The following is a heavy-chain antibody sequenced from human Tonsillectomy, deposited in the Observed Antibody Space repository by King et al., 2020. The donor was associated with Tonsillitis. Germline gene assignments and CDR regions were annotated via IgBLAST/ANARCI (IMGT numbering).Heavy chain of an antibody. CDR2: IKSKTDGEAR. J-gene: IGHJ4*02. Sequence: VQLVETGGDLVKPGGSLRLSCAASGFTFSYTWMSWVRQAPGKGLEWVGRIKSKTDGEARDYSAPVKGRFTISRDDSKNTLYLQMDSLNPEDTAVYYCTTTRRVTAAGTGGDFDYWGQGTLVTVSS. CDR3: TTTRRVTAAGTGGDFDY. V-gene: IGHV3-15*01. CDR1: GFTFSYTW. D-gene: IGHD6-13*01.